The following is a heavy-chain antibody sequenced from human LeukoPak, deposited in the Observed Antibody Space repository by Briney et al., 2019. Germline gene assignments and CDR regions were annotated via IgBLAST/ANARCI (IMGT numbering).Heavy chain of an antibody. J-gene: IGHJ4*02. V-gene: IGHV4-59*08. CDR1: GGSISSYY. CDR2: IYYRGST. Sequence: SETLSLTCTLSGGSISSYYWSWIRQPPGRGLEWIGYIYYRGSTNYNPSLKSRVTMSVDTSKNQFSLKLSSVTAADTAVYYCARHAEATMLQGVNYWGQGTLVTVSS. CDR3: ARHAEATMLQGVNY. D-gene: IGHD3-10*01.